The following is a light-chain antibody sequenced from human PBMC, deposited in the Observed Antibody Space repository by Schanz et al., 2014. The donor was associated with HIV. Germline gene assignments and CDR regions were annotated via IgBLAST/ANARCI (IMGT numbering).Light chain of an antibody. CDR3: QQSYQTPPT. CDR1: QSISSY. V-gene: IGKV1-39*01. J-gene: IGKJ1*01. CDR2: AAS. Sequence: DIQLPQSPSSLSASVGDRVTIICRARQSISSYLNWYQLKPGKAPKLLMYAASSLQSGVPSRFSGSGSGTDFTLTISSLQPEDFATYYCQQSYQTPPTFGQGTKVEIK.